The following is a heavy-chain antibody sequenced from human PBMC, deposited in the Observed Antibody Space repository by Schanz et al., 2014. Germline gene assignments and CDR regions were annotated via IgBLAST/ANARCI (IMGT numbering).Heavy chain of an antibody. CDR3: ARVHIAAYHYNSPGAFDI. D-gene: IGHD3-10*01. Sequence: QLMQSGSEVRKPGASVKVSCKASGYIFGSHGMTWVRQAPGQGPELMGWINAHTGNTQYAQKYQGRVNMTRDTVTTTVHLELTRLRTDDTANYYGARVHIAAYHYNSPGAFDIWGQGTRVTVSS. J-gene: IGHJ3*02. CDR1: GYIFGSHG. V-gene: IGHV1-18*01. CDR2: INAHTGNT.